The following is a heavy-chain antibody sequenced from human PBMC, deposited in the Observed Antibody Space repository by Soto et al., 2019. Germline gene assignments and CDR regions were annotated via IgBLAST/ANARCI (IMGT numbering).Heavy chain of an antibody. CDR3: ASGSGYSYGPYYYYYYMDV. J-gene: IGHJ6*03. D-gene: IGHD5-18*01. V-gene: IGHV1-69*02. CDR2: IIPILGIA. CDR1: GGTFSSYT. Sequence: QVQLVQSGAEVKKPGSSVKVSCKASGGTFSSYTISWVRQDPGQGLEWMGRIIPILGIANYAQKFQGRVTITADKSTSTAYMELSSLRSEDTAVYYCASGSGYSYGPYYYYYYMDVWGKGTTVTVSS.